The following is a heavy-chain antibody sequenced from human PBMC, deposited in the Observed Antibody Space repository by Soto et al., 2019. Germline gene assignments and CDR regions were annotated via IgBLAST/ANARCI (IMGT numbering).Heavy chain of an antibody. Sequence: GESLKISCKGSGYSFTSYWINWVRQMPGKGLERMGRIDPSDSYTNYSPSFQGHVTISADKSINTAYLQWSSLKASDTAMYYCARRSGGRSWQVDYWGKGTLVTVDS. CDR3: ARRSGGRSWQVDY. D-gene: IGHD2-15*01. J-gene: IGHJ4*02. V-gene: IGHV5-10-1*01. CDR1: GYSFTSYW. CDR2: IDPSDSYT.